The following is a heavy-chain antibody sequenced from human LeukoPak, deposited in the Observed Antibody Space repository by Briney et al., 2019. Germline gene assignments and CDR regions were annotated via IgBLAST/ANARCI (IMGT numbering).Heavy chain of an antibody. J-gene: IGHJ4*02. D-gene: IGHD3-10*01. V-gene: IGHV1-2*02. CDR3: ARDDYYGSGKLFTQ. Sequence: GASVKVSCKVSGYTFIGYYVYCMRRAPGQGLEWMGGIDYNIGNRNYAQKFQGRVTMTRDTTISTAFMEVSSLTSDDTAVYYCARDDYYGSGKLFTQWGQGTPVTVSS. CDR1: GYTFIGYY. CDR2: IDYNIGNR.